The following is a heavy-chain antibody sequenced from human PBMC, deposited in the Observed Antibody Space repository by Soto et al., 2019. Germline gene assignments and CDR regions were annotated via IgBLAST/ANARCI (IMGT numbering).Heavy chain of an antibody. V-gene: IGHV4-31*03. CDR1: GGSLSSGGYY. CDR3: ARHSYYDSSAYPQPLDY. D-gene: IGHD3-22*01. J-gene: IGHJ4*02. CDR2: IYYSGST. Sequence: SDTLSLTCTVSGGSLSSGGYYWSWIRQHPGKGLEWIGYIYYSGSTYYNPSLRSRLTISVDTSNNQFSLNLSSVTAADTAVYYCARHSYYDSSAYPQPLDYWGKGTLVTV.